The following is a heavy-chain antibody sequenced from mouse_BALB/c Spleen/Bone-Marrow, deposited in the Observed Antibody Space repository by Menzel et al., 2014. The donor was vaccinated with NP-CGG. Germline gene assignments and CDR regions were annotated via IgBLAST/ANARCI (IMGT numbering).Heavy chain of an antibody. Sequence: QVQLQQSGPGLVAPSQSLSITCTVSGFSLTSYGVHWVRQPPGKGLEWLGVIGIGGSTNYNSALMSRLSISKDNSKSQVFLKMNSLQTDDTAMYYCARASYYYGSRYDYWGQGTTPTVSS. D-gene: IGHD1-1*01. CDR3: ARASYYYGSRYDY. J-gene: IGHJ2*01. CDR2: IGIGGST. V-gene: IGHV2-9*02. CDR1: GFSLTSYG.